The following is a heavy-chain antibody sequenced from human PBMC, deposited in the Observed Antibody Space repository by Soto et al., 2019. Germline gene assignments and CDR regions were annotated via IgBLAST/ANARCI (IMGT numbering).Heavy chain of an antibody. J-gene: IGHJ4*02. D-gene: IGHD3-3*01. V-gene: IGHV4-39*01. Sequence: SETLSLTCTVSGGSISSSSYYWGWIRQPPGKGLEWIGSIYYSGSTYYNPSLKSRVTISVDTSKNQFSLKLSSVTAADTAVYYCARLALLRFLEWYYFDYWGQGTLVTVDS. CDR1: GGSISSSSYY. CDR3: ARLALLRFLEWYYFDY. CDR2: IYYSGST.